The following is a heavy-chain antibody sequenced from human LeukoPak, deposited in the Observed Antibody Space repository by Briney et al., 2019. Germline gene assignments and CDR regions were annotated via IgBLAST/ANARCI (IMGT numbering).Heavy chain of an antibody. V-gene: IGHV3-30-3*01. CDR2: ISYDGSNK. CDR3: ATSLGYSYGLDY. J-gene: IGHJ4*02. CDR1: GFTFSSYA. Sequence: PGRSLRLSCAASGFTFSSYAMHWVRQAPGKGLEWVAVISYDGSNKYYADSVKGRFTISRDSSKNTLYLQMNSLRAEDTAVYYCATSLGYSYGLDYWGQGTLVTVSS. D-gene: IGHD5-18*01.